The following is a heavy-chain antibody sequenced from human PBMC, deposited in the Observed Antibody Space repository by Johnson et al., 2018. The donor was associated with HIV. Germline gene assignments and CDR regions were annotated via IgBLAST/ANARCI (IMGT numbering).Heavy chain of an antibody. V-gene: IGHV3-30*04. CDR3: ARVRAGRENAFDI. CDR1: GFSLSSYA. J-gene: IGHJ3*02. CDR2: VSYDGSNK. D-gene: IGHD1-26*01. Sequence: QVHLVESGGGVVQPGSSLRLSCAASGFSLSSYAMHWVRQAPGKWLEWVAVVSYDGSNKYYADSVKGLFTISRDNSKNTLSLQMNSPRVDDTAIYYCARVRAGRENAFDIWGQGTMVTVSS.